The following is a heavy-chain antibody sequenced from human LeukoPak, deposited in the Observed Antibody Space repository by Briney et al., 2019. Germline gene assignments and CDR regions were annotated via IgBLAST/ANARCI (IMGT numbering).Heavy chain of an antibody. CDR3: ARTSHESVLYWSDP. CDR1: GYTFTTYG. D-gene: IGHD3-16*01. J-gene: IGHJ5*02. Sequence: ASVKVSCEASGYTFTTYGIGWVRQAPGQGLEWMGWISGYNGNTNYAQKLKGRVTMTTDTSTSTAYMELRSLRSDDTAVYYCARTSHESVLYWSDPWGQGTLVNVSS. V-gene: IGHV1-18*01. CDR2: ISGYNGNT.